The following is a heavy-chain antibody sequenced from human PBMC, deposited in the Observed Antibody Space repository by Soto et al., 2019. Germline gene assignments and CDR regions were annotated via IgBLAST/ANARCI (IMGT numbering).Heavy chain of an antibody. Sequence: QVQLLQSGAEVKKPGASVKVSCKASGYTFTSYGISWVRQAPGQGLEWMGWISAYNGNTNYAQKFQGKVTMTTDTSTSTAYMERRSLGSDDTAVYYCARDICGGGFGESNWLDPWGQGTLVTVSS. CDR1: GYTFTSYG. CDR3: ARDICGGGFGESNWLDP. J-gene: IGHJ5*02. CDR2: ISAYNGNT. D-gene: IGHD3-10*01. V-gene: IGHV1-18*01.